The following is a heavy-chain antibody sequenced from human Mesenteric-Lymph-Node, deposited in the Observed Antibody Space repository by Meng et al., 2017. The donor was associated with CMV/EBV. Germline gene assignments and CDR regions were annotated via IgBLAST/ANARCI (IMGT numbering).Heavy chain of an antibody. CDR3: ARGAYCGGDCYYFDY. CDR2: IWYDGSSK. Sequence: SGFSFSSYGMHWVRRAPDKELKWVAVIWYDGSSKYYTDSMKGRFTISRDNSKNTLYLQMNSLRAEDTAIYYCARGAYCGGDCYYFDYWGQGTLVTVSS. J-gene: IGHJ4*02. V-gene: IGHV3-33*01. CDR1: GFSFSSYG. D-gene: IGHD2-21*02.